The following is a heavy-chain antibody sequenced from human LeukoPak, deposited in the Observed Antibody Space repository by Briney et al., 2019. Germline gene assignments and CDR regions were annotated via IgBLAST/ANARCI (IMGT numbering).Heavy chain of an antibody. Sequence: PGGSLRLSCAASGFTFNNYAIHWVRQAPGKGLEWVAVISYDGSNKYYTDSVKGRFTISRDNAKNSLYLQMNSLRDEETAVYYCARRYSSSWFKPFDLWGQGTMVTVSS. D-gene: IGHD6-13*01. V-gene: IGHV3-30*04. CDR3: ARRYSSSWFKPFDL. CDR2: ISYDGSNK. J-gene: IGHJ3*01. CDR1: GFTFNNYA.